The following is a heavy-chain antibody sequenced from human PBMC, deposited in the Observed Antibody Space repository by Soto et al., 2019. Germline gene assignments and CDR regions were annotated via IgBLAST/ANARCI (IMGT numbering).Heavy chain of an antibody. CDR1: GGTFSSYT. CDR3: ARDIRHTVYNWFDP. CDR2: IIPILGIA. V-gene: IGHV1-69*04. J-gene: IGHJ5*02. D-gene: IGHD4-4*01. Sequence: VASVKVSCKASGGTFSSYTISWVRQAPGQGLEWMGRIIPILGIANYAQKFQGRVTITADKSTSTAYMELSSLRSEDTAVYYCARDIRHTVYNWFDPWGQGTLVTVSS.